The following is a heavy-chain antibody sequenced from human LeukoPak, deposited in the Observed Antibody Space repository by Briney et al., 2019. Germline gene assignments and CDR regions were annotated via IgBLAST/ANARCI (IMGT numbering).Heavy chain of an antibody. CDR3: ARGVTTITNFDY. J-gene: IGHJ4*02. V-gene: IGHV1-46*01. CDR2: INPSGGST. CDR1: GYTFISFY. Sequence: ASVKVSCKSPGYTFISFYIHWVRQAPGQGLEWMGIINPSGGSTIYAQQFQDRVTMTRDTSTSTFYMELSSLRSEDTAVHYCARGVTTITNFDYWGQGTLVTVSS. D-gene: IGHD5-24*01.